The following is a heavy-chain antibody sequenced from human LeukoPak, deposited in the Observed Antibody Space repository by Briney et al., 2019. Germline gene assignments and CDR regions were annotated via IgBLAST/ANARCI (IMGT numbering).Heavy chain of an antibody. D-gene: IGHD1-26*01. CDR2: ISSSSTTI. Sequence: PGGSLRLSCAASGFSLNTYSMNWVRQAPGKGLEWVSCISSSSTTIYYADSVKGRFTISRDNSKNTLYLQMNSLRAEDTAVYYCAKAGSYFGFGAFDIWGQGTMVTVSS. V-gene: IGHV3-48*01. CDR3: AKAGSYFGFGAFDI. J-gene: IGHJ3*02. CDR1: GFSLNTYS.